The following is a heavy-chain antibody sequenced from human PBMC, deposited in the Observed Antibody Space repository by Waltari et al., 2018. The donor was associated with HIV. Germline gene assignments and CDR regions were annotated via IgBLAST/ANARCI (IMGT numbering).Heavy chain of an antibody. J-gene: IGHJ3*02. D-gene: IGHD3-22*01. V-gene: IGHV4-61*02. CDR3: ARDGDYYDSSGYYDAFDI. Sequence: QVQLQESGPGLVKPSQTLSLTCTVSGGPISSGSYYWSWIRQPAGKGLEWIGRIYTSGSTNYNPSLKSRVTISVDTSKNQFSLKLSSVTAADTAVYYCARDGDYYDSSGYYDAFDIWGQGTMVTVSS. CDR2: IYTSGST. CDR1: GGPISSGSYY.